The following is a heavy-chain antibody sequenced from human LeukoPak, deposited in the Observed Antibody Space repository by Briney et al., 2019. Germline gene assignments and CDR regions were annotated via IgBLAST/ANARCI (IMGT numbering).Heavy chain of an antibody. CDR1: GGSFSGYY. J-gene: IGHJ5*02. D-gene: IGHD3-22*01. Sequence: SETLSLTCAVYGGSFSGYYWSWIRQPPGKGLEWIGEINHSGSTNYNPSLKSRVTISVDTSKNQFSLKLSSVTAADTAVYYCASQAGYYYSRDNWFDPWGQGTLVTVSS. CDR3: ASQAGYYYSRDNWFDP. CDR2: INHSGST. V-gene: IGHV4-34*01.